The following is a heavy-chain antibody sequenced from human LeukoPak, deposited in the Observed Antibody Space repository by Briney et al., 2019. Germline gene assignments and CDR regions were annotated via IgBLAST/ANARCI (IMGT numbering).Heavy chain of an antibody. D-gene: IGHD6-13*01. V-gene: IGHV1-18*01. J-gene: IGHJ4*02. CDR3: ARDNTGQQLEPGFDY. CDR1: GYTFTSYG. Sequence: ASVKVSCKASGYTFTSYGISWVRQAPGQGLEWMGWISAYNGNTNYAQKLQGRVTMTTDTSTSTAYMELRSLRSDDTAVYYCARDNTGQQLEPGFDYWGQGTLVTVSS. CDR2: ISAYNGNT.